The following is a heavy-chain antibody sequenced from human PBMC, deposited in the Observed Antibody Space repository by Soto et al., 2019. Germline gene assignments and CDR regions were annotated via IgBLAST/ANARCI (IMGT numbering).Heavy chain of an antibody. CDR3: ARSPSGYGDFGF. D-gene: IGHD6-25*01. V-gene: IGHV4-30-4*01. CDR2: IYYSGTT. J-gene: IGHJ4*02. CDR1: GGSISSGDYY. Sequence: QVQLQESGPGLVKPSQTLSLTCTVSGGSISSGDYYWSWIRQPPGKGLEWIGYIYYSGTTYYNPSLKSRLTISTDTSKNQLSLKLTSVSAADTVVYYCARSPSGYGDFGFWGQGTLVTVSS.